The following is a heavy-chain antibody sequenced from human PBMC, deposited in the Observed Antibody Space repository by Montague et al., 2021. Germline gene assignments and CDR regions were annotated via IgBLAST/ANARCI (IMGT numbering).Heavy chain of an antibody. D-gene: IGHD1-7*01. CDR1: GFSFSDYY. J-gene: IGHJ4*02. CDR3: ATEGKLPGPDFDH. Sequence: SLRLSCAASGFSFSDYYVDWVRQAPGKGLEWVGRSRNKANSYTTDYAASVKGRFTISRDESKNSLYLQMNSLKTDDTAVYYCATEGKLPGPDFDHWGQGTLVTVPS. V-gene: IGHV3-72*01. CDR2: SRNKANSYTT.